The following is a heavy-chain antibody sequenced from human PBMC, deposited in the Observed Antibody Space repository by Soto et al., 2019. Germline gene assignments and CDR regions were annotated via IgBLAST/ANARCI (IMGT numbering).Heavy chain of an antibody. CDR2: IGYSGGDP. J-gene: IGHJ3*02. CDR1: GFTFSNYA. Sequence: GGSLRLSCTASGFTFSNYAMTWVRQAPGKGLDWVSVIGYSGGDPRYAESVKGRFTISRDNSKNTLFLQMDSLRAEDTAMYYCAEYYHNSGYVPIRAFDIWGQGTMVTVSS. CDR3: AEYYHNSGYVPIRAFDI. V-gene: IGHV3-23*01. D-gene: IGHD3-22*01.